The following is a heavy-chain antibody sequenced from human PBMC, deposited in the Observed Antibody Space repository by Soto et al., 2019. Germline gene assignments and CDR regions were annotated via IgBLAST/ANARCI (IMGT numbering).Heavy chain of an antibody. CDR1: VFTFSSYS. V-gene: IGHV3-21*01. J-gene: IGHJ3*01. CDR2: ISSSSTYI. Sequence: PGGSLRLSCAASVFTFSSYSMNWARQTPGKGLEWVSSISSSSTYIYYADSVKGRFTMSRDNAENSLYLQMNSLGAEDTAIYYCARSLGGAFNLWGQGTMVTVSS. CDR3: ARSLGGAFNL.